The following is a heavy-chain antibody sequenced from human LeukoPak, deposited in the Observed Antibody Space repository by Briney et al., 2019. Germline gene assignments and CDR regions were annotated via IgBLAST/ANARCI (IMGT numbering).Heavy chain of an antibody. CDR2: ISGSGGST. CDR3: AREMATADYYYGMDV. J-gene: IGHJ6*02. V-gene: IGHV3-23*01. Sequence: LPGGSLRLSCAASGFTFSSYAMSWVRQAPGKGLEWVSVISGSGGSTYYADSVKGRFTISRDNSKNTLYLQMNSLRAEDTAVYYCAREMATADYYYGMDVWGQGTTVTVSS. CDR1: GFTFSSYA. D-gene: IGHD5-24*01.